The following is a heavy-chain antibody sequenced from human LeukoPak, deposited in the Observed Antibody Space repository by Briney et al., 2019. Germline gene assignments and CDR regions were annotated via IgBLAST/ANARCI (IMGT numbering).Heavy chain of an antibody. V-gene: IGHV4-34*01. D-gene: IGHD2-8*01. Sequence: PSETLSLTCAVYGGSFSGYYWSWIRQPPGKGLEWIGEINHSGSTNYNPSLKSRVTISVDTSKNQFSLKLSSVTAADTAVYYCARVHGPSRDYFDYWGQGTLVTVSS. CDR2: INHSGST. CDR3: ARVHGPSRDYFDY. J-gene: IGHJ4*02. CDR1: GGSFSGYY.